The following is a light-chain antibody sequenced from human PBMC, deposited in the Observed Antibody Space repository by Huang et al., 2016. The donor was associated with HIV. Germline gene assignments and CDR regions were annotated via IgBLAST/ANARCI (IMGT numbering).Light chain of an antibody. CDR1: QSLLHSDGKTY. CDR3: MQGIHLSSP. Sequence: NQTPLSLSVTPGQPASIFCRSSQSLLHSDGKTYLYWYVQKAGRSPQLLMYEGSNRFPGVPDRFSGSGSGTSFTLKISRVEADDVGVYYCMQGIHLSSPFGGGTKIEI. J-gene: IGKJ4*01. CDR2: EGS. V-gene: IGKV2-29*03.